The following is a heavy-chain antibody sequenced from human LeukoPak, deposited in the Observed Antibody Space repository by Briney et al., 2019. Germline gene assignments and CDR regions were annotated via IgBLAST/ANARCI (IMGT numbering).Heavy chain of an antibody. CDR3: ARCSRSSTDCYSEFDI. D-gene: IGHD2-2*02. CDR1: GSTFDDYA. Sequence: PGGSLRLSCAASGSTFDDYAMSWVRQGPGKGLEWVSAINWNGDSTGYVDSVRGRFTISRDNAKNSLYLQMNSLRAEDTALYYCARCSRSSTDCYSEFDIWGQGTMVTISS. V-gene: IGHV3-20*04. CDR2: INWNGDST. J-gene: IGHJ3*02.